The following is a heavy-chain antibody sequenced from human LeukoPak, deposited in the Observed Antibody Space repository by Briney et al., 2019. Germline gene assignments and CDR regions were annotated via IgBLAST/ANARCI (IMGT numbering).Heavy chain of an antibody. CDR1: GGSISSYY. J-gene: IGHJ6*02. D-gene: IGHD1-7*01. CDR3: ARDNWNYGSSMDV. CDR2: IYYSGST. Sequence: SVTLSLTCTVSGGSISSYYWSWIRQPPGKGLEWIGYIYYSGSTNYNPSLKSRVTISVDTSKNQFSLKLSSVTAADTAVYYCARDNWNYGSSMDVWGQGTTVTVSS. V-gene: IGHV4-59*01.